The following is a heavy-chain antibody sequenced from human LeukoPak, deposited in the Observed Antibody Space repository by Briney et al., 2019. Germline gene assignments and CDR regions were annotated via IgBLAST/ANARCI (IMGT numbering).Heavy chain of an antibody. D-gene: IGHD3-3*01. CDR2: INHSGST. CDR3: ARGSMIFGVVTPTRGLDY. J-gene: IGHJ4*02. Sequence: ASETLSLTCTVSGGSISSGAYYWSWIRQPPGKGLEWIGEINHSGSTNYNPSLKSRVTISVDTSKNQFSLKLSSVTAADTAVYYCARGSMIFGVVTPTRGLDYWGQGTLVTVSS. V-gene: IGHV4-39*07. CDR1: GGSISSGAYY.